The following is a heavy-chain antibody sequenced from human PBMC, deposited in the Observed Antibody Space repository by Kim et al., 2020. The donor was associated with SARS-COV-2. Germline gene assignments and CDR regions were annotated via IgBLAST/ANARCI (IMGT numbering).Heavy chain of an antibody. CDR2: ISSSSSTI. CDR1: GFTFSSYS. D-gene: IGHD3-3*01. CDR3: SRTTYDFWSGYSPYYYYGMAV. Sequence: GGSLRLSCAASGFTFSSYSMNCVRQAPGKGLEWVSYISSSSSTIYYAASVKGRFTTSRDNAKNSLYLQMNSLRDEDTAVYNCSRTTYDFWSGYSPYYYYGMAVGGQGTTVTVSS. J-gene: IGHJ6*02. V-gene: IGHV3-48*02.